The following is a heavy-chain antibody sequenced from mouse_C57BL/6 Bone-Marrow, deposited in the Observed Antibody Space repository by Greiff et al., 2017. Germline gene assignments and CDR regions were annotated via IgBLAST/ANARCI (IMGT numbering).Heavy chain of an antibody. CDR1: GISITTGNYR. CDR3: AREGLTGTDAMDY. CDR2: IYYSGTI. Sequence: EVHLVESGPGLVKPSQPVFLTCTVTGISITTGNYRWSWIRQFPGNKLEWIGYIYYSGTITYNPSLTSRTTITRDTPKNQFFLEMNSLTAEDTATYCCAREGLTGTDAMDYWGQGTSVTVSS. V-gene: IGHV3-5*01. D-gene: IGHD4-1*01. J-gene: IGHJ4*01.